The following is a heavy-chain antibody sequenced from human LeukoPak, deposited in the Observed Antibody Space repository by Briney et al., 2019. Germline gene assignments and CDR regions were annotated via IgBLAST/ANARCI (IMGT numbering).Heavy chain of an antibody. CDR3: AKAADVLLWFGEPGGYYFDY. V-gene: IGHV3-23*01. J-gene: IGHJ4*02. CDR1: GFTFSSYA. D-gene: IGHD3-10*01. CDR2: ISGSGGGT. Sequence: PGGSLRLSCAASGFTFSSYAMSWVRQAPGKGLEWVSAISGSGGGTYYADSVKGRFTISRDNSKNTLYLQMNSLRAEDTAVYYCAKAADVLLWFGEPGGYYFDYWGQGTLVTVSS.